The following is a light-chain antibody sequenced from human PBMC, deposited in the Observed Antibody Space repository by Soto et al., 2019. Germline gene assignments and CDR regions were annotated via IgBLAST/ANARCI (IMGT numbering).Light chain of an antibody. J-gene: IGKJ5*01. Sequence: AIRMTQSPSSLAAATGDRVTITCRASQSISTYLAWYQQKPGKAPKLLIYGASTFQSGVPSRFSGSGSGTDFTLTISCLQSEDFATYYCQQYYSNVPNTFGQGTRLEIK. CDR3: QQYYSNVPNT. CDR2: GAS. V-gene: IGKV1-8*01. CDR1: QSISTY.